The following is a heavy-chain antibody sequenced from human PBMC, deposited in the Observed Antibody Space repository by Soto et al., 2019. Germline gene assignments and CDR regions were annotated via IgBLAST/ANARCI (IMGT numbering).Heavy chain of an antibody. V-gene: IGHV4-31*03. J-gene: IGHJ2*01. CDR2: IYYSGST. D-gene: IGHD2-15*01. CDR3: ARDPSVANYWYFDL. CDR1: GGSISSGGNY. Sequence: QVQLQESGPGLVKPSQTLSLTCTVSGGSISSGGNYWSWIRQHPGKGVEWIGYIYYSGSTYYNPSLKSRVTISVDTSQNQFSLKLSSVTAADTAVYYCARDPSVANYWYFDLWGRGTLVTVSS.